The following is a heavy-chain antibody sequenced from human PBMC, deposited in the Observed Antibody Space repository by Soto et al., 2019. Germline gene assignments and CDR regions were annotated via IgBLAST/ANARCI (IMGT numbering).Heavy chain of an antibody. CDR1: GFTFSSYT. CDR3: AKDQNYIKNPFTTAYYYAMDV. V-gene: IGHV3-23*01. Sequence: GGSLRLSCAASGFTFSSYTMNWVRQAPGKGLEWVSVMSSSGGSTYYADSVKGRFTISRDNSKNPLYLQMNSLRAEDTAIYYCAKDQNYIKNPFTTAYYYAMDVWGQGTTVTVSS. D-gene: IGHD3-22*01. J-gene: IGHJ6*02. CDR2: MSSSGGST.